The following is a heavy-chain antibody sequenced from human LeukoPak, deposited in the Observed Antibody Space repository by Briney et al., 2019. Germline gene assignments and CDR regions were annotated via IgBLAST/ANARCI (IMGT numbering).Heavy chain of an antibody. J-gene: IGHJ3*02. CDR1: GGTFSSSA. V-gene: IGHV1-69*13. CDR2: IIPIFGTA. CDR3: ARGSGDDFWSGYSPDDAFDI. D-gene: IGHD3-3*01. Sequence: ASVKVSCKASGGTFSSSAISWVRQAPGQGLEWMGGIIPIFGTANYAQKFQGRVTITADESTSTAYMELSSLRSEDTAVYYCARGSGDDFWSGYSPDDAFDIWGQGTMVTVSS.